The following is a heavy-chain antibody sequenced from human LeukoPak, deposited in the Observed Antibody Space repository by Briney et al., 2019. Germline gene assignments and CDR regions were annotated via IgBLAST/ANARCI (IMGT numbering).Heavy chain of an antibody. J-gene: IGHJ4*02. CDR2: IYYSGST. CDR1: GGSISSSNW. D-gene: IGHD2-15*01. V-gene: IGHV4-4*02. CDR3: ARVGIVVVVAAVDY. Sequence: SETLSLTCAVSGGSISSSNWWSWVRQPPGKGLEWIGSIYYSGSTYYNPSLESRVTISLDTSKSQFSLKVTSVTAADTAVYYCARVGIVVVVAAVDYWGQGTLVTVSS.